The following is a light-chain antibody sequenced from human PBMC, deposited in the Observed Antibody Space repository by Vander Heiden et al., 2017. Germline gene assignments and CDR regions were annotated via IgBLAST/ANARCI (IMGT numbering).Light chain of an antibody. V-gene: IGKV3-11*01. CDR3: QQRSNWPLT. CDR1: QIVSSY. CDR2: DAS. J-gene: IGKJ4*01. Sequence: EIVLTQSPATLSLSPGERATLACRASQIVSSYLAWYQPKPGQAPRLLIYDASNRATGIPARFSGSGSGTDFTLTISSLEPEDFAVYYCQQRSNWPLTFGGGTKVEIK.